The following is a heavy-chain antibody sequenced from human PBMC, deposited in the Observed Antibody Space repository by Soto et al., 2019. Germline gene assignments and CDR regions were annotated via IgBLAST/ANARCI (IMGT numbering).Heavy chain of an antibody. Sequence: GGSLRLSCAASGFTFSSYAMSRVRQAPGKGLEWVSAISGSGGSTYYADSVKGRFTISRDNSKNTLYLQMNSLRAEDTAVYYCARKIFGERVATFDYWGQGTLVTVSS. D-gene: IGHD5-12*01. CDR1: GFTFSSYA. CDR3: ARKIFGERVATFDY. V-gene: IGHV3-23*01. J-gene: IGHJ4*02. CDR2: ISGSGGST.